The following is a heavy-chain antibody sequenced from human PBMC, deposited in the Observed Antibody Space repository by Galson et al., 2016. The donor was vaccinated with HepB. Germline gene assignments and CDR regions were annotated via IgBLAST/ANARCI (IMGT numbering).Heavy chain of an antibody. V-gene: IGHV2-5*02. CDR3: AHSELELRRIWVMGNNWFDT. J-gene: IGHJ5*02. D-gene: IGHD1-7*01. Sequence: PALVKPTQTLTLTCTFSGFSLSTSGVGVGWIRQPPGKALEWLAVIYWDDDKRYRPSLKSRPTITKDTSKNQVVLTMTNMDPVDTATYYCAHSELELRRIWVMGNNWFDTWGQGTLVTVSP. CDR2: IYWDDDK. CDR1: GFSLSTSGVG.